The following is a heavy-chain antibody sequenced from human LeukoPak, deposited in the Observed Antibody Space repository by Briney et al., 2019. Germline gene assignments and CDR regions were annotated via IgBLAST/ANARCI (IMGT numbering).Heavy chain of an antibody. J-gene: IGHJ3*02. CDR3: AIYGGNSRAFDI. CDR1: GFTFSSYG. V-gene: IGHV3-30*02. D-gene: IGHD4-23*01. CDR2: IRYDGSNK. Sequence: GGSLRLSCAASGFTFSSYGMHWVRQAPGKGLEWVAFIRYDGSNKYYADSVKGRFTISRDNSKNTLYLQMNSLRAEDTAVYYCAIYGGNSRAFDIWGQGTMVTVSS.